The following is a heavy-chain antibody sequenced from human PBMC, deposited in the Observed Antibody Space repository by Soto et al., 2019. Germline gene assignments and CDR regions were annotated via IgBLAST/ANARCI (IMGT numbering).Heavy chain of an antibody. D-gene: IGHD3-3*01. J-gene: IGHJ5*02. CDR2: IFYSGST. V-gene: IGHV4-30-4*08. Sequence: SETLSLTCIVSGGSISSGGYYWNWVRQYPGKGLEWIGNIFYSGSTYYNPSLKSRVMISVDTSKNQFSLKLSSVTAADTAVYYCARTQIFTIFGVVTNWFDPWGQGTLVTVS. CDR1: GGSISSGGYY. CDR3: ARTQIFTIFGVVTNWFDP.